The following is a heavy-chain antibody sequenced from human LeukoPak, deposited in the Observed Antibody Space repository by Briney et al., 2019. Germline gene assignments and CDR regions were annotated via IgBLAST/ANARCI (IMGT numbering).Heavy chain of an antibody. CDR3: ATTYLYYDFWSGYYSHDYYYYYMDV. Sequence: PGGSLRLSCAASGFTFSSYWMHWVRQAPGKGLVWVSRINSDGSSTSYADSVKGRFTISRDNAKNTLYLQMNSLRAEDTAVYYCATTYLYYDFWSGYYSHDYYYYYMDVWGKGTTVTVSS. CDR1: GFTFSSYW. CDR2: INSDGSST. J-gene: IGHJ6*03. D-gene: IGHD3-3*01. V-gene: IGHV3-74*01.